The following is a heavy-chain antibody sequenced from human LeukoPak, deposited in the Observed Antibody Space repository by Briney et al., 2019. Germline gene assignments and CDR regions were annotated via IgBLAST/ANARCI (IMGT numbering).Heavy chain of an antibody. CDR1: GFTFSDCG. CDR2: ISGSGVST. Sequence: GGSLRLSCVVSGFTFSDCGMNWVRQAPGKGLDWVSTISGSGVSTYYVDSVKGRFTISRDNSKNTLYLQMNSLRAEDTAVYYCAKLPWGTAARPNFGMDYWGQGTLVTVSS. J-gene: IGHJ4*02. CDR3: AKLPWGTAARPNFGMDY. V-gene: IGHV3-23*01. D-gene: IGHD6-6*01.